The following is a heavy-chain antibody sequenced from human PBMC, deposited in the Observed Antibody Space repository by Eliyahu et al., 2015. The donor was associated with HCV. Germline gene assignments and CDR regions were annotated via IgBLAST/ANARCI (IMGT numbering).Heavy chain of an antibody. Sequence: EAQLEESGGGSVQPGGSLRLSCAASGFTFSGSWMHWVRQVPGKGLVWLSLIHPDGSETNYADSVKGRFTISRDNAKRALYLQMNSLRAEDTATYYCTRGVNYGMDVWGRGTTVTVSS. CDR1: GFTFSGSW. CDR3: TRGVNYGMDV. V-gene: IGHV3-74*01. CDR2: IHPDGSET. J-gene: IGHJ6*02.